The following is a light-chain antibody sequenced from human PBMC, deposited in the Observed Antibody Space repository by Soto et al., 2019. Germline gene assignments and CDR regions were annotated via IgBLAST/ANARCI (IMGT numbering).Light chain of an antibody. J-gene: IGKJ3*01. Sequence: EIVLTQSPGTLSLSPGERATLSCRASQSVSNNYLAWYQQKPGQAPRFLMYGASSRATATPDGFSGSGSGTDFTLTISRLEPEDYAVYYCQQYGSSPVSFGPGTKVDIK. V-gene: IGKV3-20*01. CDR3: QQYGSSPVS. CDR1: QSVSNNY. CDR2: GAS.